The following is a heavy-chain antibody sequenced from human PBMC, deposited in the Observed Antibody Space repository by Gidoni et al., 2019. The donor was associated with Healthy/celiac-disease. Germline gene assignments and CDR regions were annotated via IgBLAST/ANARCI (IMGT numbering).Heavy chain of an antibody. D-gene: IGHD1-26*01. CDR1: GSTFSSYS. J-gene: IGHJ4*02. V-gene: IGHV3-21*01. CDR3: AREVGATYYFDY. CDR2: ISSSSSYI. Sequence: EVQLVESGGGLVKPGGSLRLSCAASGSTFSSYSMNWVRQAPGKGLEWVSSISSSSSYIYYADSVKGRFTISRDNAKNSLYLQMNSLRAEDTAVYYCAREVGATYYFDYWGQGTLVTVSS.